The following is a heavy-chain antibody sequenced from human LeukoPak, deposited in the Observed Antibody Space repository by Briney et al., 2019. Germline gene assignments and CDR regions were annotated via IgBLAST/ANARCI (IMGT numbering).Heavy chain of an antibody. CDR3: AKADGPDYGDYSFDY. V-gene: IGHV3-23*01. CDR1: GFTFSSYA. Sequence: GGSLRLSCAASGFTFSSYAMSWVRQAPGKGLEWVSAISGSGGSIYYADSVKGRFTISRDNSKNTLYLQMNSLRAEDTAVYYCAKADGPDYGDYSFDYWGQGTLVTVSS. J-gene: IGHJ4*02. D-gene: IGHD4-17*01. CDR2: ISGSGGSI.